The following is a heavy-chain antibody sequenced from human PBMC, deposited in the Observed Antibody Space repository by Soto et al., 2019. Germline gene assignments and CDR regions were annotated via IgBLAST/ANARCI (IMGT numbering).Heavy chain of an antibody. V-gene: IGHV1-18*01. CDR1: GYTFTSYG. Sequence: GASVKVSCKASGYTFTSYGISWVRQAPGQGLEWMGWISAYNGNTNYAQKLQGRVTMTTDTSTSTAYMELRSLRSDDTAVYYCARVPGLLWFGEPFDYWGQGTLVTVSS. D-gene: IGHD3-10*01. CDR3: ARVPGLLWFGEPFDY. CDR2: ISAYNGNT. J-gene: IGHJ4*02.